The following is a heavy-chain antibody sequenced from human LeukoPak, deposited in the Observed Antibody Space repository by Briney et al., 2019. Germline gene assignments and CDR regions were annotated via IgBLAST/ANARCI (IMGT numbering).Heavy chain of an antibody. D-gene: IGHD3-10*01. Sequence: GGSPRLSCAASGFTFSSYAMSWVRQAPGKGLEWVSYISSSGSTIYYADSVKGRFTISRDNAKNSLYLQMNSLRAEDTAVYYCARKLWFGEFPLGPWGQGTLVTVSS. CDR3: ARKLWFGEFPLGP. CDR1: GFTFSSYA. V-gene: IGHV3-48*03. J-gene: IGHJ5*02. CDR2: ISSSGSTI.